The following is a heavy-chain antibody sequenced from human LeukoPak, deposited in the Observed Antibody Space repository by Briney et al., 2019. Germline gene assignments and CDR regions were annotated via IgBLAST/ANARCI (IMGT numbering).Heavy chain of an antibody. J-gene: IGHJ6*03. CDR1: GYTFTSYY. Sequence: ASVKVSCKASGYTFTSYYMHWVRQAPGQGLEWMGWINPNSGGTNYAQKFQGRVTITRNTSISTAYMELSSLRSEDTAVYYCARVHYYYYYMDVWGKGTTVTVSS. V-gene: IGHV1-2*02. CDR2: INPNSGGT. CDR3: ARVHYYYYYMDV.